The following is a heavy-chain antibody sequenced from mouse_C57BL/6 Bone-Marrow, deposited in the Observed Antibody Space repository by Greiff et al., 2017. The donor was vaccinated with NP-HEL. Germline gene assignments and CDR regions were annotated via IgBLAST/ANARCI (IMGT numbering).Heavy chain of an antibody. D-gene: IGHD2-2*01. CDR3: AREGGYPDWYFDV. CDR2: IDPSDSET. CDR1: GYTFTSYW. V-gene: IGHV1-52*01. J-gene: IGHJ1*03. Sequence: QVPLQQPGAELVRPGSSVKLSCKASGYTFTSYWMHWVKQRPIQGLEWIGNIDPSDSETHYNQKFKDKATLTVDKSSSTAYMQLSSLTAEDSAVYYCAREGGYPDWYFDVWGTGTTVTVSS.